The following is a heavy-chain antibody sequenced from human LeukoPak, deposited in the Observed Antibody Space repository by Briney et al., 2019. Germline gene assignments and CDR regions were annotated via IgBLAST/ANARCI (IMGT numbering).Heavy chain of an antibody. CDR2: FDPEEGET. V-gene: IGHV1-24*01. CDR3: ARVRDGYNDAYDI. D-gene: IGHD5-24*01. J-gene: IGHJ3*02. CDR1: GYTRTKLA. Sequence: APVKVSCNVSGYTRTKLAMHWVRQAPGKGLEWMGGFDPEEGETIYAQKFQGRVTMTEDTSTDTVYMGLSSLRSEDTAVYYCARVRDGYNDAYDIWGQGTMVTDPS.